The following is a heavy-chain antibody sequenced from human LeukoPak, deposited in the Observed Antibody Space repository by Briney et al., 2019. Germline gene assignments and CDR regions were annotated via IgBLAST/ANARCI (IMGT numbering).Heavy chain of an antibody. D-gene: IGHD2-15*01. CDR2: ISAYNGNT. Sequence: GASVKVSCKASGYTFTSYGISWVRQAPGQGLEWMGWISAYNGNTNYAQKLQGRVTMTTDTSTSTAYMELRSLRSDDTAVYYCARDMELLLDYYYYGMDVWGQGTTVTVSS. J-gene: IGHJ6*02. V-gene: IGHV1-18*01. CDR3: ARDMELLLDYYYYGMDV. CDR1: GYTFTSYG.